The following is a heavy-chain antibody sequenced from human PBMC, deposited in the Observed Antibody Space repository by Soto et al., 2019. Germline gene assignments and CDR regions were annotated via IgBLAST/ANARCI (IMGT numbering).Heavy chain of an antibody. Sequence: QLQLQESGPGLVKPSETLSLTCTVSGGSISSSSYYWGWIRQPPGKGLEWIGSIYYSGSTYYNPCLKSRVTISVDTYKNQFSLKRSSVTAADTAVSYCASPATDPPIWGPGTMVTVSS. CDR3: ASPATDPPI. D-gene: IGHD2-2*01. J-gene: IGHJ3*02. V-gene: IGHV4-39*01. CDR1: GGSISSSSYY. CDR2: IYYSGST.